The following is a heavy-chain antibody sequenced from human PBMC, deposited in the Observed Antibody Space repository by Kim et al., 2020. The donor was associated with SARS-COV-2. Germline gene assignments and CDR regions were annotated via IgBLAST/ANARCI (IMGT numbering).Heavy chain of an antibody. D-gene: IGHD3-10*01. CDR1: GGSISSSRYY. CDR3: ARQTSLWLGVDNDC. Sequence: SETLSLTCTVSGGSISSSRYYWGWVRQPPGKGLEWIATMYYTWRTYYNPSLESRVTLSVDTSKNGVSLKLTSVTAADTAVYYCARQTSLWLGVDNDCWG. CDR2: MYYTWRT. V-gene: IGHV4-39*01. J-gene: IGHJ4*01.